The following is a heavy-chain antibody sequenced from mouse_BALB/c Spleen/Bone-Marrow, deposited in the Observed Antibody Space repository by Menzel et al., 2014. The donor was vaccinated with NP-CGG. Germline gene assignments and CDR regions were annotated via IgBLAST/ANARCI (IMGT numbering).Heavy chain of an antibody. CDR3: ARLEGNYGSTFAY. V-gene: IGHV1-61*01. J-gene: IGHJ3*01. D-gene: IGHD1-1*01. CDR2: IHPSDTET. CDR1: GYSFTSYW. Sequence: QVQPKESGAELVRPGASVKLSCKASGYSFTSYWMNWVKQRPGHGLEWIGMIHPSDTETRLNQRFKDKATLTVDKSSSTAYMQLNSPTSEDSAVYYCARLEGNYGSTFAYWGQGTLVTVSA.